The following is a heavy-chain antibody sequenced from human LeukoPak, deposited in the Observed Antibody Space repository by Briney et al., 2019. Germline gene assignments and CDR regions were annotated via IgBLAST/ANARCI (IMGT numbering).Heavy chain of an antibody. J-gene: IGHJ3*02. V-gene: IGHV3-48*03. CDR1: GFTFSSYE. CDR3: ARDCSGGSCYSPVFGAFDI. D-gene: IGHD2-15*01. Sequence: PGGSLRLSCAASGFTFSSYEMNWVRQAPGMGLEWVSYISSSGSTIYYADSVKGRFTISRDNAKNSLYLQMNSLRAEDTAVYYCARDCSGGSCYSPVFGAFDIWGQGTMVTVSS. CDR2: ISSSGSTI.